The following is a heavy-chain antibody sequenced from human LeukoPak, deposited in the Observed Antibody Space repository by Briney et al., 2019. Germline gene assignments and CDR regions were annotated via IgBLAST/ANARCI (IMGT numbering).Heavy chain of an antibody. V-gene: IGHV3-30*18. D-gene: IGHD6-6*01. Sequence: GRSLRLSCAASGFTFSSYGMHWVRQAPGKGLEWVAVISYDGSNKYYADSVKGRFTISRDNSKNTLYLQMNSLRAEDTAVYYCAKDSYSSSSGYYYYGMDVWGQGTTVTVSS. J-gene: IGHJ6*02. CDR1: GFTFSSYG. CDR2: ISYDGSNK. CDR3: AKDSYSSSSGYYYYGMDV.